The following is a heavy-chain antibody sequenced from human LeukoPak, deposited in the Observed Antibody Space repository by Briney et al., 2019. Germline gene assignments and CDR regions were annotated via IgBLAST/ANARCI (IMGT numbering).Heavy chain of an antibody. CDR1: GYTFTSYD. V-gene: IGHV1-8*01. J-gene: IGHJ6*03. CDR2: MNPNSGNT. D-gene: IGHD6-13*01. Sequence: ASVKVSCKASGYTFTSYDINWVRQATGQGLEWMGWMNPNSGNTGYAQMFQGRVTMTRNTSISTAYMELSSLRSEDTAVYYCARAAAGRVRYYYYMDVWGKGTTVTVSS. CDR3: ARAAAGRVRYYYYMDV.